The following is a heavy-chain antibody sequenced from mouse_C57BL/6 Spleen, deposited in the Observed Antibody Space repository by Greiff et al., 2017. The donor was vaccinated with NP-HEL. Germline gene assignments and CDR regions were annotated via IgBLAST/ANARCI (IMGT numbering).Heavy chain of an antibody. V-gene: IGHV1-52*01. Sequence: QVQLQQPGAELVRPGSSVKLSCKASGYTFTSYWMHWVKQRPIQGLEWIGNIDPSDSETHYNQKFKDKATLTVDKSYSTAYMQLSSLTSEDSAVYYCATQEFYSNYAGYFDVWGTGTTVTVSS. CDR1: GYTFTSYW. J-gene: IGHJ1*03. CDR2: IDPSDSET. D-gene: IGHD2-5*01. CDR3: ATQEFYSNYAGYFDV.